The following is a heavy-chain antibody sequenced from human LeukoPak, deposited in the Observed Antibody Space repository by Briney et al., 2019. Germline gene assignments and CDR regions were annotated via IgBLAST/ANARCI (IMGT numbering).Heavy chain of an antibody. CDR2: ISSSGSTI. CDR1: GITFSDYY. V-gene: IGHV3-11*01. J-gene: IGHJ4*02. D-gene: IGHD2-21*02. Sequence: PGGSLRLSCAASGITFSDYYMSWIRQAPGKGLEWVSYISSSGSTIYYADSVKGRFTISRDNAKNSLYLQMNSLRAEDTAVYYCARVADCGGDCYAFDYWGQGTLVTVSS. CDR3: ARVADCGGDCYAFDY.